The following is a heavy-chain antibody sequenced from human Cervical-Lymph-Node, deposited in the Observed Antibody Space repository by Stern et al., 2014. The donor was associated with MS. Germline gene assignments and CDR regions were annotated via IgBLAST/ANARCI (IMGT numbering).Heavy chain of an antibody. Sequence: QVQLQESGPGLVKPSQTLSLTCTVSGGSIGSGDYYWSWIRQPPGKGLEWIGYIYYSRNTYHHPVLKSRVTISVDTSKNQVSLKLNYVTAADTAVYYCAREVLFCTKDNCYSGWFDPWGQGTLVTVSP. CDR3: AREVLFCTKDNCYSGWFDP. J-gene: IGHJ5*02. CDR2: IYYSRNT. V-gene: IGHV4-30-4*01. D-gene: IGHD2-8*01. CDR1: GGSIGSGDYY.